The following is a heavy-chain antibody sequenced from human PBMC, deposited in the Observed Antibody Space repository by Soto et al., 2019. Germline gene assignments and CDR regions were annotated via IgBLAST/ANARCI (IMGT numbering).Heavy chain of an antibody. Sequence: ASVKVSCKASGYTFTSYGISWVRQAPGQGLEWMGWISAYNGNTNYAQKLQGRVTMTTDTSTSTAYMELRSLRSDDTAVYYCARDLGPTLRRGYSYGYDYRGQGTLVTVSS. J-gene: IGHJ4*02. CDR2: ISAYNGNT. CDR3: ARDLGPTLRRGYSYGYDY. CDR1: GYTFTSYG. V-gene: IGHV1-18*01. D-gene: IGHD5-18*01.